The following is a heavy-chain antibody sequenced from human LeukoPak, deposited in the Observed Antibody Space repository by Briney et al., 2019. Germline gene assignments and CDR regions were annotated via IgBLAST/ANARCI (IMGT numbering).Heavy chain of an antibody. Sequence: GASVKVSCKASGYTFTSYGISWVRQAPGQGLEWMGWISAYNGNTNYAQKLQGRVTMTTDTSTSTAYMELRSLRSDDTAVYYCARENNDYSSFWDDAFDIWGQGTMVTVSS. D-gene: IGHD4-4*01. V-gene: IGHV1-18*01. CDR2: ISAYNGNT. CDR3: ARENNDYSSFWDDAFDI. CDR1: GYTFTSYG. J-gene: IGHJ3*02.